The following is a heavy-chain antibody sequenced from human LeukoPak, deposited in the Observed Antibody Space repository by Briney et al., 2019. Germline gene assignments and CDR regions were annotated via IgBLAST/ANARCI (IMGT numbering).Heavy chain of an antibody. CDR3: ARDYWWNYDY. CDR2: ISKDGSDK. CDR1: GFTVSSNY. V-gene: IGHV3-30-3*01. J-gene: IGHJ4*02. Sequence: GGSLRLSCAASGFTVSSNYMSWVRQAPGKGLEWVAVISKDGSDKYYLGSVRGRFTISRDNSKNTIYLQMDSLRAEDTAIYYCARDYWWNYDYWGQGTLVTVSS. D-gene: IGHD1-7*01.